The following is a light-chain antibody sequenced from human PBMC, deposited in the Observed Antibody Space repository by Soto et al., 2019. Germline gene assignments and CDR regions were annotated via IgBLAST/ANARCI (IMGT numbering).Light chain of an antibody. CDR3: QQYNSYWT. V-gene: IGKV1-5*03. Sequence: DIQMTQSPSPLSASIGDSVTITCRASESVKSWLAWYQQKAGKAPKFLIYKASTLESGVPSRFSGSGSGTEFTLTISSLQPDYFATYYCQQYNSYWTFGQGTKVDIK. CDR1: ESVKSW. J-gene: IGKJ1*01. CDR2: KAS.